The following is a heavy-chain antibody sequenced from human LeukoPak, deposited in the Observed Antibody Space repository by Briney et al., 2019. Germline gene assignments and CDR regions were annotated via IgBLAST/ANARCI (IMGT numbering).Heavy chain of an antibody. Sequence: GGSLRLSCAVSGFSVRKNYLTGVPQSPGKGLEWVSVIYSGGTTYYADSVKGRFTISRDNSQHTLYLQMDSLRAEDTAVYYCARDPNYWGQGTLVTVSS. CDR3: ARDPNY. J-gene: IGHJ4*02. V-gene: IGHV3-66*01. CDR2: IYSGGTT. CDR1: GFSVRKNY.